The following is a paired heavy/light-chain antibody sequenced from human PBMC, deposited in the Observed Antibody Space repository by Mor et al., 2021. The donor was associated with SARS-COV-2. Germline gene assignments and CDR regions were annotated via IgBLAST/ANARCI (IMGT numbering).Heavy chain of an antibody. CDR2: IYYSGST. CDR1: GGSISSYY. Sequence: QVQLQESGPGLVKPSETLSLTCTVSGGSISSYYWSWIRQPPGKGLEWIGYIYYSGSTNYNPSLKSRVTISVDTSKNQFSLKLSSVTAADTAVYYCARGHYDSEGDYYYYGMDVWGQGTTVTVSS. J-gene: IGHJ6*02. V-gene: IGHV4-59*01. CDR3: ARGHYDSEGDYYYYGMDV. D-gene: IGHD3-22*01.
Light chain of an antibody. J-gene: IGKJ3*01. CDR2: GAS. V-gene: IGKV3-20*01. Sequence: EIVLTQSPGTLSLSPGERATLSCRASQSVSSSYLAWYQQKPGQAPRLLIYGASSRATGIPDRFSGSGSGTDFTLTISRLEPEDFAVYYCQQYGSSPITFGPGTKVDIK. CDR3: QQYGSSPIT. CDR1: QSVSSSY.